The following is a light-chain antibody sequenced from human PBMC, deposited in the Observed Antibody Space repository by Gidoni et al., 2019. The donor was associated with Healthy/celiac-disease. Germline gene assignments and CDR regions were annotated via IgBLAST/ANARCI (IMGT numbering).Light chain of an antibody. V-gene: IGKV1-39*01. Sequence: DIQMTQSLSSLSASVGDRVTSTCRESQSISSYLNWYQQKPGKAPKILIYDASSVQSGVPSRFSGSGSGTDFTLTISSLQPEDFATYYCQQSYSTPRTFGHGTKVDIK. CDR3: QQSYSTPRT. CDR1: QSISSY. J-gene: IGKJ3*01. CDR2: DAS.